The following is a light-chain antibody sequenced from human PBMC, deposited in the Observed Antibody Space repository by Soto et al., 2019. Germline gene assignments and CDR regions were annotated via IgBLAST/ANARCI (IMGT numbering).Light chain of an antibody. CDR3: SSYTSSSTYV. CDR2: DVS. V-gene: IGLV2-14*01. CDR1: SSDVGGYNY. J-gene: IGLJ1*01. Sequence: SVLPQPASVSGPPGQSITISCTGTSSDVGGYNYVSWYQQHPGNAPKLMIYDVSNRPSGVSNRFSGSKSGNTASLTISGLQAEDEADYYCSSYTSSSTYVFGSGTKVTVL.